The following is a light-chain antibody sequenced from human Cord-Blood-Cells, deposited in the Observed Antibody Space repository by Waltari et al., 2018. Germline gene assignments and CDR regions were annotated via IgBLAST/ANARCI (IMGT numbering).Light chain of an antibody. V-gene: IGLV2-14*03. CDR2: DVS. CDR3: SSYTSSSTNWV. J-gene: IGLJ3*02. Sequence: QSALTQPASVSGSPGQSITISCTGTSSDVGGYNYVSWYQQHPGKAPKLMIYDVSNRPSGVANRFSGSRSGNTAALTISGLRAEEEADYYCSSYTSSSTNWVFGGGTKLTVL. CDR1: SSDVGGYNY.